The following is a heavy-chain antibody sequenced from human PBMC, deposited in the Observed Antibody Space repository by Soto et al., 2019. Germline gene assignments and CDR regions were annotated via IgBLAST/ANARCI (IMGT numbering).Heavy chain of an antibody. CDR3: ARDYYGSGSYYTPAQYGLGV. V-gene: IGHV3-30*03. CDR2: ISYDGSNK. D-gene: IGHD3-10*01. CDR1: GFTFSSYG. J-gene: IGHJ6*02. Sequence: QVQLVASGGGVVQPVRSLRLSCAASGFTFSSYGMHWVRHAPGKGLEWVAVISYDGSNKKYADSVKGRFTISRDNSKNTLYLQMNSLRAEDTAVYNCARDYYGSGSYYTPAQYGLGVWGQGTTVTVSS.